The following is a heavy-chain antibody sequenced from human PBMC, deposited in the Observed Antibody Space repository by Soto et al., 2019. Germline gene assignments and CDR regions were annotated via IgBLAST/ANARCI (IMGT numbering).Heavy chain of an antibody. Sequence: QVQLVQSAAEVKKPGASVKVSCKASGYTFIRYGITWVRQAPGQGLEWMGWISAYNDYTIYAQKVQGRVTMTTDTSTRTVYMELRSLKSDVTAVYYCARGGYYDNTWGKLSHYGLDVWGHGTSVTVSS. J-gene: IGHJ6*02. D-gene: IGHD3-16*01. CDR3: ARGGYYDNTWGKLSHYGLDV. CDR1: GYTFIRYG. CDR2: ISAYNDYT. V-gene: IGHV1-18*01.